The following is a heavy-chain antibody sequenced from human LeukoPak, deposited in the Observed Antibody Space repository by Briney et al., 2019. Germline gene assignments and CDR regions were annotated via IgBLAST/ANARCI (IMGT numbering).Heavy chain of an antibody. CDR3: ARVVQSTDSSGFYLPEYSQH. Sequence: SETLSLTCTVSGYSISSGYHWGWIRQPPGKGLEWIGSIYHSGSTYYNPSLKSRVTISVDTSKNQFSLKLRSVTAADTAVYYCARVVQSTDSSGFYLPEYSQHWGQGTLVTVSP. V-gene: IGHV4-38-2*02. CDR1: GYSISSGYH. J-gene: IGHJ1*01. D-gene: IGHD3-22*01. CDR2: IYHSGST.